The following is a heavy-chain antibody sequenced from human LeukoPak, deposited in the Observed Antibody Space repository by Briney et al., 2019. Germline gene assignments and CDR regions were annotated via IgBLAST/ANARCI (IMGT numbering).Heavy chain of an antibody. D-gene: IGHD6-19*01. CDR2: ISYDGSNK. Sequence: PGGSLRLSCAASGFTFSSYGMHWVRQAPGKGLEWVAVISYDGSNKYYADSVKGRFTISRDNSKNTLYLQMNSLRAEDTAVYYCAKARDGYSSGWTFDYWGQGTLVTVSS. CDR3: AKARDGYSSGWTFDY. V-gene: IGHV3-30*18. CDR1: GFTFSSYG. J-gene: IGHJ4*02.